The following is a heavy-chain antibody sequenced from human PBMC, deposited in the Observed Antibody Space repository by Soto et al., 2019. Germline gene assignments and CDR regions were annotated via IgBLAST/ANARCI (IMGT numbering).Heavy chain of an antibody. CDR3: ARVRGYSYGYGNYYYGMEV. CDR2: IKQDGSEK. V-gene: IGHV3-7*01. Sequence: GGSLRLSCAASGFTFSSYWMSWVRQAPGKGLEWVANIKQDGSEKYYVDSVKGRFTISRDNAKNSLYLQMNSLRAEDTAVYYCARVRGYSYGYGNYYYGMEVWGQGTTVTVSS. J-gene: IGHJ6*02. D-gene: IGHD5-18*01. CDR1: GFTFSSYW.